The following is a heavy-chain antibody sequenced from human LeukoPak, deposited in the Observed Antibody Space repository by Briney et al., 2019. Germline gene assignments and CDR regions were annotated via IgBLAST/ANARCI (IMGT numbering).Heavy chain of an antibody. CDR1: GYSFTTYW. V-gene: IGHV5-51*01. J-gene: IGHJ4*02. D-gene: IGHD5-24*01. CDR3: ATSIAITGGGNYFDY. Sequence: GESLKISCEGSGYSFTTYWIGWVRQMPGKGLEWMGIIYPGDSHTKYSPSFQGQVTISADKSISTAYLQWSSLKASDTAMYYCATSIAITGGGNYFDYWGQGTLVTVSS. CDR2: IYPGDSHT.